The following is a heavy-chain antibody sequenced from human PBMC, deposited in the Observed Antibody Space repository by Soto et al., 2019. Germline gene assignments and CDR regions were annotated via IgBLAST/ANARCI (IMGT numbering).Heavy chain of an antibody. Sequence: SAKVSFKASRYTFTSYAMHWVRQAPGQRLEWMGWINAGNGNTKYSQKFQGRVTITRDTSASTAYMELSSLRSEDTAVYYCARDSEWLAYYFDYWGQGT. CDR1: RYTFTSYA. D-gene: IGHD3-3*01. J-gene: IGHJ4*02. V-gene: IGHV1-3*01. CDR3: ARDSEWLAYYFDY. CDR2: INAGNGNT.